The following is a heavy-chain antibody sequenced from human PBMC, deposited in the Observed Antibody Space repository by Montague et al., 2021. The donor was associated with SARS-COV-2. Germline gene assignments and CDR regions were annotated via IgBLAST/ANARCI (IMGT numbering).Heavy chain of an antibody. V-gene: IGHV4-4*02. Sequence: SETLSLTCVVSGDSISTDNWWTWVRLPPGKGLEWVGEIYHTGSTKYKPSLKGRVSMSVDKSWNQFSLRLTSVTAADTAVYYCARGTKRVFTYDYDSGGYASDYWGQGTLVTVSS. CDR3: ARGTKRVFTYDYDSGGYASDY. CDR2: IYHTGST. J-gene: IGHJ4*02. D-gene: IGHD3-22*01. CDR1: GDSISTDNW.